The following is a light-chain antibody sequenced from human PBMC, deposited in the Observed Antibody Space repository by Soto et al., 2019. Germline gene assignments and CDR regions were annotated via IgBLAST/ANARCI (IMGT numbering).Light chain of an antibody. CDR3: LLYYVVAVV. J-gene: IGLJ2*01. V-gene: IGLV7-46*01. Sequence: HAVVTQEPSLTVSPGGTVTLTCGSSTGAVTSGHYAYWFQQKPDQAPRTLIHNTNKKHSWTPARFSGSLLGGKAALTLSGAQPEDEADYYCLLYYVVAVVFGGGTKLTVL. CDR1: TGAVTSGHY. CDR2: NTN.